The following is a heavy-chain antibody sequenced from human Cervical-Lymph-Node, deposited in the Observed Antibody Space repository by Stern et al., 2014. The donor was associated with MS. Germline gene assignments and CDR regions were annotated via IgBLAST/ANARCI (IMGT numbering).Heavy chain of an antibody. V-gene: IGHV2-5*02. CDR2: IFLDDAN. J-gene: IGHJ6*02. Sequence: QVPLKDSGPTLVKPTQTLTLTCTFSGFSLSSSGVGVGWLRQPPGKALEWLALIFLDDANQSNPSLKSRLTITKDTSNIQVVLTMTNMDPVDTATYYCAHSGGDYYYGMVVWGQGTTVTVSS. CDR1: GFSLSSSGVG. CDR3: AHSGGDYYYGMVV.